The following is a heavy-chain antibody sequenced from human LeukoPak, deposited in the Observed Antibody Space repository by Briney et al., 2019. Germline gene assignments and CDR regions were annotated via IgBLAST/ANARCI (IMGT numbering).Heavy chain of an antibody. D-gene: IGHD3-10*01. CDR2: IYYSGST. CDR1: GGSISSYY. J-gene: IGHJ6*02. V-gene: IGHV4-59*08. CDR3: ARLRGHYYGSGSYALYCYYGMDV. Sequence: SETLSLTCTVSGGSISSYYWSWIRQPPGKGLEWIGYIYYSGSTNYNPSLKSRVTISVDTSKNQFSLKLSSVTAADTAVYYCARLRGHYYGSGSYALYCYYGMDVWGQGTSVTVSS.